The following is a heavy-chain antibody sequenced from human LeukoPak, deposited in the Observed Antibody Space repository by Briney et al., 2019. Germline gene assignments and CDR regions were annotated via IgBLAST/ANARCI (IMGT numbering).Heavy chain of an antibody. J-gene: IGHJ4*02. Sequence: ASVKVSCKASGYTLTGYYMHRVRQAPGQGLEWMGWINPNSGGTNYAQKFQGRVTMTRDTSISTAYMELSRLRSDDTAVYYCARGLRYCSSTSCYGIDYWGQGTLVTVSS. CDR2: INPNSGGT. D-gene: IGHD2-2*01. CDR3: ARGLRYCSSTSCYGIDY. CDR1: GYTLTGYY. V-gene: IGHV1-2*02.